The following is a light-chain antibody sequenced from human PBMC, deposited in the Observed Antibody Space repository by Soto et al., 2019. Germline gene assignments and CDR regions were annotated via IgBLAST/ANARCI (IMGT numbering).Light chain of an antibody. Sequence: DIQMTQSPSSLSASVGDRVTITCRASQSISSYLNWYQQKPGKAPKLLIYAASSLPSGVPSRFSGSGSGTDFILTIRSLQPEDFATYYCQQSYSTLRAFGQGTKLEIK. J-gene: IGKJ2*01. V-gene: IGKV1-39*01. CDR3: QQSYSTLRA. CDR2: AAS. CDR1: QSISSY.